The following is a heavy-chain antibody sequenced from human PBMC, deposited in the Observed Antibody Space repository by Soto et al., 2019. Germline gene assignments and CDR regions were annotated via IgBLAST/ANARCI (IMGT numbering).Heavy chain of an antibody. V-gene: IGHV3-23*01. CDR3: AKSAGKQLVPDY. CDR1: GFTFSSYA. D-gene: IGHD6-13*01. J-gene: IGHJ4*02. CDR2: ISGSGGST. Sequence: PGGSLRLSCAASGFTFSSYAMSWVRQAPGKGLEWVSAISGSGGSTYNADSVKGRFTISRDNSKNTLYLQMNSLRADDTAVYYCAKSAGKQLVPDYWGQGTLVTVSS.